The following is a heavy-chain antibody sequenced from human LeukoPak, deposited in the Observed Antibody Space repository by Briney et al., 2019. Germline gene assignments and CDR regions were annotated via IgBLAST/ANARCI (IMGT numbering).Heavy chain of an antibody. J-gene: IGHJ4*02. CDR1: GGSISSSSYY. D-gene: IGHD3-3*01. CDR3: ARIGYYDFWSGYYSWSYFDY. CDR2: IYYSGST. Sequence: PSETLSLTCTVSGGSISSSSYYWGWIRQPPGKGLEWIGSIYYSGSTYYNPSLKSRVTISVDTSKNPISLKLSSVTGTDTAVCNCARIGYYDFWSGYYSWSYFDYWGQGTLVTVSS. V-gene: IGHV4-39*01.